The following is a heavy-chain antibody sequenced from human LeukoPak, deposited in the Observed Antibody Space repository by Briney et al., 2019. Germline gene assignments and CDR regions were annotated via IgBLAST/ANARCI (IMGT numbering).Heavy chain of an antibody. CDR1: GYTFTSYY. V-gene: IGHV1-46*01. Sequence: ASVKVSCKASGYTFTSYYMHWVRQAPGQGLEWIGIINPSGGSTSYAHKFQGRVTMTRDTSTSTVYMELNSLRAEDPAVYYCAKDLLHGFFTLDYWGQGTLVTVSS. CDR3: AKDLLHGFFTLDY. J-gene: IGHJ4*02. D-gene: IGHD2/OR15-2a*01. CDR2: INPSGGST.